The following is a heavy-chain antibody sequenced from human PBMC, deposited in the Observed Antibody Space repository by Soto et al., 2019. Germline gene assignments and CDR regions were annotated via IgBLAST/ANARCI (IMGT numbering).Heavy chain of an antibody. Sequence: PSETLSLTCTVSGGSISSGDYYWSWIRQPPGKGLEWIGYIYYSGSTYYNPSLKSRVTISVDTSKNQFSLKLSSVTAADTAVYYCARHISGSSLGCFDPWGQGTLVTVSS. J-gene: IGHJ5*02. CDR1: GGSISSGDYY. V-gene: IGHV4-30-4*01. CDR3: ARHISGSSLGCFDP. CDR2: IYYSGST. D-gene: IGHD6-19*01.